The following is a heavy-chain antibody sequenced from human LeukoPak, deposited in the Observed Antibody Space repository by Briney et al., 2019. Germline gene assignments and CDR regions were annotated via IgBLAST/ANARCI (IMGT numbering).Heavy chain of an antibody. CDR1: GGSISSSSYY. CDR2: IYYSGST. J-gene: IGHJ4*02. CDR3: AGRSNYADY. D-gene: IGHD4-11*01. V-gene: IGHV4-39*07. Sequence: SETLSLTCTVSGGSISSSSYYWGWIRQPPGKGLEWIGSIYYSGSTYYNPSLKSRVTISVDTSKNQFSLKLSSVTAADTAVYYCAGRSNYADYWGQGTLVTVSS.